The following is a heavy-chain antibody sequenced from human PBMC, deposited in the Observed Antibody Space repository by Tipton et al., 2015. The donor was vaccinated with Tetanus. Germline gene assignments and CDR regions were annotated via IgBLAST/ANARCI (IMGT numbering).Heavy chain of an antibody. CDR1: GGSVRSGSYY. D-gene: IGHD3-16*01. CDR2: ISYSGST. CDR3: ARDHGITWGGMGYYYGMDV. Sequence: TLSLTCTVSGGSVRSGSYYWNWIRQPPGKGLEWIGYISYSGSTNSNYSLESRITISQDTSKNQFSLKLTSVTAADTAVYYCARDHGITWGGMGYYYGMDVWGQGTTVTVSS. J-gene: IGHJ6*02. V-gene: IGHV4-61*01.